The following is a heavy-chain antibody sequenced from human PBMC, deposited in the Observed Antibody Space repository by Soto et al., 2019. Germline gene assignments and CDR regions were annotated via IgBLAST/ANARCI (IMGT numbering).Heavy chain of an antibody. CDR3: ARAICSGGRCFLLDL. Sequence: EVQLLESGGGLVPPGGSLRLSCAASGFIFSGYWMHWVRQAPGKGLVWVSRIKGDGSGISYADSVKGRFTISRDNVKKTLYLQMNSLRAEDTAVYYCARAICSGGRCFLLDLWGQGTLVTGSS. V-gene: IGHV3-74*01. J-gene: IGHJ5*02. CDR1: GFIFSGYW. D-gene: IGHD2-15*01. CDR2: IKGDGSGI.